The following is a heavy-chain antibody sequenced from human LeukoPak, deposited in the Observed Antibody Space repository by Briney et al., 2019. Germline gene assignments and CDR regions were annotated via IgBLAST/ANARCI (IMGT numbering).Heavy chain of an antibody. CDR1: GGSISSYY. CDR3: ARLSTVTTSFDY. J-gene: IGHJ4*02. V-gene: IGHV4-4*07. CDR2: IYTSGTT. Sequence: PSETLSLTCTVSGGSISSYYWSWIRQPAGKGLEWIGRIYTSGTTHYNPSLKSRVTMSVDTSKNQFSLKLSSVTAADTAVYYCARLSTVTTSFDYWGQGTLVTVPS. D-gene: IGHD4-17*01.